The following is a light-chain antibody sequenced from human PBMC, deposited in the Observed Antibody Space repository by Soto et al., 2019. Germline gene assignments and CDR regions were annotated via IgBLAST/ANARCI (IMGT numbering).Light chain of an antibody. CDR3: LQEYNYPLT. Sequence: AIQMTQSPSYLSASVGARVTITCRASQGIRYDLGWYQVKPGQAPKLLIYTASNLQSGVPSRFSGSGSGTDFTLTISSLQPEDFATYYCLQEYNYPLTFGGGNKVEIK. CDR1: QGIRYD. CDR2: TAS. V-gene: IGKV1-6*01. J-gene: IGKJ4*02.